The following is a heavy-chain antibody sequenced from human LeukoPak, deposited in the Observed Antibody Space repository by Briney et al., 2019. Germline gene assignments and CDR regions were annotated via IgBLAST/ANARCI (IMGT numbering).Heavy chain of an antibody. J-gene: IGHJ4*02. V-gene: IGHV3-23*01. CDR1: GFTFSSYA. Sequence: GGSLRLSCAASGFTFSSYAMSWVRQAPGKGLEWVSSISAGGSSTNYADSVKGRFTISRDNSKNTLYLRMNSLRAEDTAVYYCAKPLLELRGDYFNYWGQGTLVTVSS. CDR3: AKPLLELRGDYFNY. CDR2: ISAGGSST. D-gene: IGHD1-7*01.